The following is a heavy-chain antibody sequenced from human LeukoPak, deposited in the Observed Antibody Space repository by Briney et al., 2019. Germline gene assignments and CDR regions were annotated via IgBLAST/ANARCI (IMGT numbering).Heavy chain of an antibody. CDR2: IYSGGST. CDR3: ARVSKAAAGYFDY. V-gene: IGHV3-66*01. D-gene: IGHD6-13*01. J-gene: IGHJ4*02. Sequence: PGGSQRLSCAASGFTVSSNYMSWVRQAPGKGLEWVSVIYSGGSTYYADSVKGRFTISRDNSKNTLYLQMNSLRAEDTAVYYCARVSKAAAGYFDYWGQGTLVTVSS. CDR1: GFTVSSNY.